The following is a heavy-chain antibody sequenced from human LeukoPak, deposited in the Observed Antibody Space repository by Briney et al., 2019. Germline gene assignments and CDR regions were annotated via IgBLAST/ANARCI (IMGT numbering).Heavy chain of an antibody. CDR3: AIIPGIAAAGTEDY. CDR2: IWYDGSNK. V-gene: IGHV3-33*01. CDR1: GFTFSSYG. D-gene: IGHD6-13*01. J-gene: IGHJ4*02. Sequence: PGGSLRLSCAASGFTFSSYGMHWVRRAPGKGLEWVAVIWYDGSNKYYADSVKGRFTISRDNSKNTLYLQMNSLRAEDTAVYYCAIIPGIAAAGTEDYWGQGTLVTVSS.